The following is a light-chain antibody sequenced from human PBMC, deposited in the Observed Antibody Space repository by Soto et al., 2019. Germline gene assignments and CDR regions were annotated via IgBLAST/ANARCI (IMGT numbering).Light chain of an antibody. Sequence: QTVVTQPPSASATPGQRVTISCSGSRSNIGTNAVNWYQQLPGTAPRLLIYNNNQRPSGVPDRFSGSKSGTSASLAISGLQSDDEATYFCAAWADSLNVLYVFGTGTKLTVL. J-gene: IGLJ1*01. CDR1: RSNIGTNA. CDR2: NNN. CDR3: AAWADSLNVLYV. V-gene: IGLV1-44*01.